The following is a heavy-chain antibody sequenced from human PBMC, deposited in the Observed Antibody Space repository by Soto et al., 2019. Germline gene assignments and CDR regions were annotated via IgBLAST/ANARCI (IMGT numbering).Heavy chain of an antibody. V-gene: IGHV4-39*01. CDR3: ATLWGQD. D-gene: IGHD3-10*01. Sequence: QLPLPESGPGLVKPSETLSLPCTVSGGSISSSSYYWGWIRQPPGKGLEWIGRIYYSGSTYYNPTLKSRITLSVDTSKNQCSLKLSSVTAADTAVYYCATLWGQDWGQGTLVTVSS. CDR2: IYYSGST. J-gene: IGHJ4*02. CDR1: GGSISSSSYY.